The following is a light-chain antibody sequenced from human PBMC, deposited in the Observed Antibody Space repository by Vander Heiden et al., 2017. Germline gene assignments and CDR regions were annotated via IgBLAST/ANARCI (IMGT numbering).Light chain of an antibody. CDR2: EGT. J-gene: IGLJ3*02. V-gene: IGLV2-23*01. CDR1: SSNVVTDNR. CDR3: CSNAGSCTCEGV. Sequence: QCPLTPPASPSGAPGQSLTISCTGTSSNVVTDNRVSGYRKDPGKAPKLIIDEGTKRPSGIADRVSGSKSGNTASLTISGLQAGDEADDDCCSNAGSCTCEGVFGGGTKLTVL.